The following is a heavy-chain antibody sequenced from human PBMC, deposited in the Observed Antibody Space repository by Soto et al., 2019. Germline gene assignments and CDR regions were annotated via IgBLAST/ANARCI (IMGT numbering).Heavy chain of an antibody. CDR1: GYSFTGYY. V-gene: IGHV1-2*02. D-gene: IGHD3-22*01. J-gene: IGHJ4*02. Sequence: HEHLVQSGAEVKRTGASLKVSCKASGYSFTGYYIHWVRQAPGQGLEWMGWINPDSGATNYAQNVQGRVTLTSDTSISTASMDLTSLTSDDTAVYYCARRDYGTCGYPFPYFDYWGQGTLVIVSS. CDR2: INPDSGAT. CDR3: ARRDYGTCGYPFPYFDY.